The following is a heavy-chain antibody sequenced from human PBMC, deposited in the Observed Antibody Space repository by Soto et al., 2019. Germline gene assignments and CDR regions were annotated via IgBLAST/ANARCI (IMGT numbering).Heavy chain of an antibody. D-gene: IGHD2-2*01. V-gene: IGHV1-69*01. CDR2: IIPIFGTA. CDR1: GGTFSSYA. Sequence: QVQLVQSGAEVKKPGSSVKVSCTASGGTFSSYAISWVRQAPRQGLEWMGGIIPIFGTANYAQKFQGRVTITADESTSTAYMELSSLRSEDTAVYYCASRPPYCSSTSCYPNWFDPWGQGTLVTVSS. CDR3: ASRPPYCSSTSCYPNWFDP. J-gene: IGHJ5*02.